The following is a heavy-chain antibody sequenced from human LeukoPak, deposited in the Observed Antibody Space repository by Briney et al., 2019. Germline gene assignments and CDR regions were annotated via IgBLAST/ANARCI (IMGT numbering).Heavy chain of an antibody. CDR2: IYTSGST. CDR3: ARDGGYSYGIDDAFDI. V-gene: IGHV4-4*07. J-gene: IGHJ3*02. D-gene: IGHD5-18*01. Sequence: PSETLSLTCTVSGGSISSFYWSWIRHPAGEGLEWIGRIYTSGSTNYNPSLKSRVTMSVDTSKNQFSLKLSSVTAADTAVYYCARDGGYSYGIDDAFDIWGQGTMITVSS. CDR1: GGSISSFY.